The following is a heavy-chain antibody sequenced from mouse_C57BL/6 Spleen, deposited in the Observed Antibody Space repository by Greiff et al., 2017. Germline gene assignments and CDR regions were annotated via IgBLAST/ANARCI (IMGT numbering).Heavy chain of an antibody. CDR1: GFTFSSYA. CDR2: ISDGGSYT. V-gene: IGHV5-4*01. Sequence: VQLKQSGGGLVKPGGSLKLSCAASGFTFSSYAMSWVRQTPEKRLEWVATISDGGSYTYYPDNVKGRFTISRDNAKNNLYLQMSHLKSEDTAMYYCARDYYGSSYHYFDYWGQGTTLTVSS. J-gene: IGHJ2*01. D-gene: IGHD1-1*01. CDR3: ARDYYGSSYHYFDY.